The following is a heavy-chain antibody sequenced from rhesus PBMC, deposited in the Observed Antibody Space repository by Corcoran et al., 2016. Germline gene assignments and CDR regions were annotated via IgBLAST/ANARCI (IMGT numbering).Heavy chain of an antibody. CDR2: KRNKANRYKT. D-gene: IGHD6-31*01. V-gene: IGHV3-13*01. Sequence: EVQLVESGGGLVQPGGSLRLSCAASGFTFSNYYMPGVRQAQGKGLEWVGSKRNKANRYKTECAAAVKGRLTISREDSKNTLYLQMSSRKTEDTGLYYCWGSSGWDEFWGQGALVTASS. CDR1: GFTFSNYY. J-gene: IGHJ1*01. CDR3: WGSSGWDEF.